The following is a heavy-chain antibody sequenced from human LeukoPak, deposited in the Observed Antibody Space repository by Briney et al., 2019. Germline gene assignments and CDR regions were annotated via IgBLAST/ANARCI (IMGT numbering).Heavy chain of an antibody. CDR1: GYTFSNFG. Sequence: ASVKVSCKASGYTFSNFGINWVRQAPGQGLEWMGWISGNNDNPNYGQKFQGRVTVTTDTSTTTAYMELRSLRVDDTAVYYCARGGYSTGYDHWGRGTLVTVSS. D-gene: IGHD5-18*01. CDR2: ISGNNDNP. J-gene: IGHJ5*02. V-gene: IGHV1-18*01. CDR3: ARGGYSTGYDH.